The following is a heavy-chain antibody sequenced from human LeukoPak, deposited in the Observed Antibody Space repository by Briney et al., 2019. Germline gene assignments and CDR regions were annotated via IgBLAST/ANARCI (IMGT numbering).Heavy chain of an antibody. V-gene: IGHV3-48*03. J-gene: IGHJ4*02. CDR1: GFTFSSYE. Sequence: GGSLRLSCAASGFTFSSYEMNWVRQAPGKGLEWVSYISSSGSTIYYADSVKGRFTISRDNAKNSLYLQMNSLRAEDTAVYYCARDPGGYYFDYCGQGTLVTVSS. CDR3: ARDPGGYYFDY. D-gene: IGHD3-16*01. CDR2: ISSSGSTI.